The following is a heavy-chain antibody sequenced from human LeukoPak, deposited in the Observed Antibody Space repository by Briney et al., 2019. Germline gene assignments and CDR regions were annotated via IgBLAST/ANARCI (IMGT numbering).Heavy chain of an antibody. J-gene: IGHJ4*02. CDR3: ARGGIQLWLHRGLGFDY. D-gene: IGHD5-18*01. CDR1: GGSFSGYY. Sequence: PSETLSLTCAVYGGSFSGYYWSWIRQPPGKGLEWIGEINHSGSTNYNPSLKSRVTISVDTSKNQFSLKLSSVTAADTAVYYCARGGIQLWLHRGLGFDYWGQGTLVTVSS. V-gene: IGHV4-34*01. CDR2: INHSGST.